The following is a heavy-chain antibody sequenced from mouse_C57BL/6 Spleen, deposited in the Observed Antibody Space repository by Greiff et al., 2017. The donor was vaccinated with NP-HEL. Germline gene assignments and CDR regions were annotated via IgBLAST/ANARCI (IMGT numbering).Heavy chain of an antibody. CDR2: INPYNGGT. CDR1: GYTFTDYY. V-gene: IGHV1-19*01. Sequence: LVESGASVKMSCKASGYTFTDYYMNWVKQSHGKSLEWIGVINPYNGGTSYNQKFKGKATLTVDKSSSTAYMELNSLTSEDSAVYYCARAYYFDYWGQGTTLTVSS. CDR3: ARAYYFDY. J-gene: IGHJ2*01.